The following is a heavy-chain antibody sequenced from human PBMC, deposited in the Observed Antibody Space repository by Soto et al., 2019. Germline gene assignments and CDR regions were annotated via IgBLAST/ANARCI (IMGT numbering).Heavy chain of an antibody. D-gene: IGHD3-10*01. J-gene: IGHJ4*02. CDR1: GFTFSNYT. Sequence: QAGGSLRLSCAASGFTFSNYTMHWVRQAPGKGLEWVALISYDEIDKYFADAVKGRFTISRDNSKNTLYLQMDSLRAEDTAVYYCVGRSGSSDYWGRGTLVTVSS. CDR3: VGRSGSSDY. V-gene: IGHV3-30*04. CDR2: ISYDEIDK.